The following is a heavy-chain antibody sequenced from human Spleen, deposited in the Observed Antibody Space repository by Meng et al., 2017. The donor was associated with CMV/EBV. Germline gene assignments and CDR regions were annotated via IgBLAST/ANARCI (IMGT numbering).Heavy chain of an antibody. J-gene: IGHJ5*02. CDR3: ARLTGHCSSTSCYYWLDP. D-gene: IGHD2-2*01. CDR1: RFTISSYS. V-gene: IGHV3-48*04. Sequence: GESLKISCAASRFTISSYSMNWVRQAPGKGLEWVSYISSSSSTIYYADSVKGRFTISRDNAKIPLYLQLNSLRGEDTAVYYCARLTGHCSSTSCYYWLDPWGQGTLVTVSS. CDR2: ISSSSSTI.